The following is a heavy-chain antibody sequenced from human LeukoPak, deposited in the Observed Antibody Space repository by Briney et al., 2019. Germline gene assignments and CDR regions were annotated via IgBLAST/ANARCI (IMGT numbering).Heavy chain of an antibody. CDR2: ISYDGSNK. J-gene: IGHJ4*02. CDR1: GFTFSSYG. V-gene: IGHV3-30*18. D-gene: IGHD3/OR15-3a*01. Sequence: GGSLRLSCAASGFTFSSYGMHWVRQAPGKGLEWVAVISYDGSNKYYADSVQGRFTISRDNSKNTLYLQMNSLRAEDTAVYYCAKDWTPIATGPYYWGQGSLVTVS. CDR3: AKDWTPIATGPYY.